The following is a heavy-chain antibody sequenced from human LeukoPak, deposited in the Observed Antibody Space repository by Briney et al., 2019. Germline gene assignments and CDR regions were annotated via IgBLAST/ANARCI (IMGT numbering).Heavy chain of an antibody. J-gene: IGHJ4*02. CDR2: MSYDGSDK. CDR3: AKAVGSISWSFDY. V-gene: IGHV3-30*18. Sequence: GGSLRLSCEASGFTFSTYGMHWVRQAPGRGLEWVALMSYDGSDKSYADSVKGRFTISRDNSKSTLYLQMDSLRGDDAAVYYCAKAVGSISWSFDYWGQGTLVTVSS. CDR1: GFTFSTYG. D-gene: IGHD6-13*01.